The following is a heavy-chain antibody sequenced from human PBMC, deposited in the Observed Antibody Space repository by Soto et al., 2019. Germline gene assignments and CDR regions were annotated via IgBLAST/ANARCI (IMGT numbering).Heavy chain of an antibody. CDR1: GFTFSCYA. D-gene: IGHD3-22*01. CDR3: AKDTRTYHYDSSGYYYAYYFDY. CDR2: ISGSGGST. J-gene: IGHJ4*02. V-gene: IGHV3-23*01. Sequence: PGGSLRLSCAASGFTFSCYAMSWVRQAPGKGLEWVSAISGSGGSTYYADSVKGRFTISRDNSKNTLYLQMNGLRAEDTAVYYCAKDTRTYHYDSSGYYYAYYFDYWGQGTLVTVSS.